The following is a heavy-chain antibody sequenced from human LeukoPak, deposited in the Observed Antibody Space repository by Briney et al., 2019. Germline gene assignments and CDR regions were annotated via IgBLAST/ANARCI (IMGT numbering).Heavy chain of an antibody. CDR3: ARDPAGIPGFTGDYFDY. D-gene: IGHD1-20*01. CDR1: GFSFNRYI. J-gene: IGHJ4*02. V-gene: IGHV3-21*01. Sequence: GGSLRVSCTASGFSFNRYIMNWVRQAPGKGLEEVPSISSRGNYIYYADSVKGRFTISRDNAKNSLILQMNSLGADDTAVYFCARDPAGIPGFTGDYFDYWGQGTLVTVSS. CDR2: ISSRGNYI.